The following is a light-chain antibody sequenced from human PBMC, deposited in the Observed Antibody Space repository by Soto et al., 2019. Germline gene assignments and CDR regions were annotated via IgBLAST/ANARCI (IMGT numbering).Light chain of an antibody. CDR2: KAS. V-gene: IGKV1-5*03. CDR1: QSISSR. Sequence: DIPMTQSPSTLSASLGDRVTITCRASQSISSRLAWDQQKPGKAPKLLIYKASSLESGVTSRFSGSGSGTEFTLSTSRLQPNDFATDYCQQYNIYSTFGKGTRVEIK. J-gene: IGKJ1*01. CDR3: QQYNIYST.